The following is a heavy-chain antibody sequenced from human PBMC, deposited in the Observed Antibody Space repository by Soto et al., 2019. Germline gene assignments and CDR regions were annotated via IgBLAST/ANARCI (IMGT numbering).Heavy chain of an antibody. D-gene: IGHD1-26*01. CDR2: ISGSGGST. V-gene: IGHV3-23*01. Sequence: GESLRLSCAASGFTLSRYWMSWCRQAPGKGQEWVSAISGSGGSTYYADSVKGRFTISRENSKNTLYLQMNSLRAEDTAVYYCATLTSLCYSILLELLYF. CDR3: ATLTSLCYSILLELLYF. J-gene: IGHJ1*01. CDR1: GFTLSRYW.